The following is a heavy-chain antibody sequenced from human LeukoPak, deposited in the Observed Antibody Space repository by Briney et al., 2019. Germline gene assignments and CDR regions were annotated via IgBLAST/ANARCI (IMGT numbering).Heavy chain of an antibody. CDR1: GFSFNNYA. CDR2: INSDGGSS. V-gene: IGHV3-64D*06. Sequence: GGSLRLSCSASGFSFNNYAVYWVRQAPGKGLEYVSGINSDGGSSHYADSAKGRFTIPRDNSKNALYLQLSSLRPEDTALYYCVKTMVVFGGLIRTDAFDIWGHGTMVTVSS. CDR3: VKTMVVFGGLIRTDAFDI. J-gene: IGHJ3*02. D-gene: IGHD3-10*01.